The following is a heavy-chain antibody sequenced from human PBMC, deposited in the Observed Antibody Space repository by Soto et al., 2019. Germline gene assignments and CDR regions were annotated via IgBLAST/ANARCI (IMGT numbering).Heavy chain of an antibody. CDR1: GFIFSGSA. CDR2: IRSKLNSYAT. J-gene: IGHJ3*01. V-gene: IGHV3-73*01. D-gene: IGHD2-21*01. CDR3: TGNVGEVSSPRDFHF. Sequence: EVQLVESGGGLVQPGGSLKLSCAASGFIFSGSAMHWVRQASGKGLEWVGRIRSKLNSYATVYAASVKGRFTLSRDDSKNTPDLQMRSQKTEYTAVYYCTGNVGEVSSPRDFHFWGQGTMVNVSS.